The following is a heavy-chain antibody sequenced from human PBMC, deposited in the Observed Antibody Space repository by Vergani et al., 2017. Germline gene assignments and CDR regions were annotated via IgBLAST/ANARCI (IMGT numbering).Heavy chain of an antibody. D-gene: IGHD4-11*01. V-gene: IGHV3-33*08. CDR1: GFTFSSYG. CDR3: ARGANDYLKDD. CDR2: IWYDGSNK. Sequence: QVQLVESGGGVVQPGRSLRLSCAASGFTFSSYGMHWVRQAPGKGLEWVAVIWYDGSNKYYADSVKGRFTISRDNSKNTLYLQMNSLRAEDTAVYYCARGANDYLKDDWGQGTLVTVSS. J-gene: IGHJ4*02.